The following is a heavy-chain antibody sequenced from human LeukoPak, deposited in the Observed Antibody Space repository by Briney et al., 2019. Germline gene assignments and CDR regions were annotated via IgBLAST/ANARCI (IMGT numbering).Heavy chain of an antibody. CDR3: AKGRGGVATIFY. CDR2: IGGSGAST. CDR1: GFTFSNYV. D-gene: IGHD5-12*01. V-gene: IGHV3-23*01. Sequence: PGGSLRLSCAASGFTFSNYVMSWVRQAPGKGLEWVSSIGGSGASTYYADSVKGRFTISRDNSKNTLYLQMNSLRAEDTAVYYCAKGRGGVATIFYWGQGTLVTVSS. J-gene: IGHJ4*02.